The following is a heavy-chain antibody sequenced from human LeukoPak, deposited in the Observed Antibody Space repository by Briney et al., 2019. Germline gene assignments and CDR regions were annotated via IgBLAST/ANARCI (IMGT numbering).Heavy chain of an antibody. CDR1: GFTFSSYA. V-gene: IGHV3-23*01. D-gene: IGHD6-13*01. CDR2: ISGSGGST. J-gene: IGHJ4*02. CDR3: AKAQGAETGIWISDY. Sequence: GGSLRLSCAASGFTFSSYAMSWVRQAPGKGLEWVSAISGSGGSTYYADSVKGRFTISRDNSKNTLYLQMNSLRAEDTAVYYCAKAQGAETGIWISDYWGQGTLVTVSS.